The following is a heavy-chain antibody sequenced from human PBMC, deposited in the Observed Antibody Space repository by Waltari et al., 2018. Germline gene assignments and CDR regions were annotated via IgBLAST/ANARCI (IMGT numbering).Heavy chain of an antibody. J-gene: IGHJ4*02. Sequence: EVQLVESGGGLVQPGGSLRLSCAASGFTFSSYSMNWVRQAPGKGLEWVSYISSSSTIYYADSVKGRFTISRDNAKNSLYLQMNSLRAEDTAVYYCASPGGFLEWLLFNYWGQGTLVTVSS. CDR2: ISSSSTI. V-gene: IGHV3-48*01. D-gene: IGHD3-3*01. CDR3: ASPGGFLEWLLFNY. CDR1: GFTFSSYS.